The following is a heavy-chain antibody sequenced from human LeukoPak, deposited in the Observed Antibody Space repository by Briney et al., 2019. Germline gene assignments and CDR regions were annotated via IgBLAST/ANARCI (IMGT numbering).Heavy chain of an antibody. D-gene: IGHD6-6*01. CDR2: IYYTGDN. Sequence: SGTLSLTCSVSGASISDSYWTWIRQPPGKTLEWIGYIYYTGDNDYNSSLKSRVTMSVDTSKSHLSLKLTSVTAADTAVYYCARFTARAREIDYWGQGILVTVSS. V-gene: IGHV4-59*08. CDR1: GASISDSY. J-gene: IGHJ4*02. CDR3: ARFTARAREIDY.